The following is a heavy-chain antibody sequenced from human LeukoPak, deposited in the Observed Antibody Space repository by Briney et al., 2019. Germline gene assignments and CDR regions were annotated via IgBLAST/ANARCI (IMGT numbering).Heavy chain of an antibody. J-gene: IGHJ3*02. CDR3: ASPDILTGRDAFDI. CDR2: IYYSGST. Sequence: SETLSLTCTVSGGSISSGGYYWSWIRQPPGKGLEWIGYIYYSGSTYYNPSLKSRVTISVDTSKNQFSLKLSSVTAADTAVYYCASPDILTGRDAFDIWGQGTMVTVSS. CDR1: GGSISSGGYY. D-gene: IGHD3-9*01. V-gene: IGHV4-30-4*01.